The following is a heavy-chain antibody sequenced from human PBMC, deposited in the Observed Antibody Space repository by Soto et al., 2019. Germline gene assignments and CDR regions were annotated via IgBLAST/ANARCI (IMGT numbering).Heavy chain of an antibody. CDR2: ISGSGSST. Sequence: EVQLLESGGGLVQPGGSLRLSCGVSGFTFSSYAMSWVRQAPGKGLEWVSVISGSGSSTDYADSVKGRFTISRGNSKNTLYPQMNSLRAEDTVVYHCAKDRGYSGYGSIFDNWGQGTLVTVSS. V-gene: IGHV3-23*01. CDR3: AKDRGYSGYGSIFDN. J-gene: IGHJ4*02. CDR1: GFTFSSYA. D-gene: IGHD5-12*01.